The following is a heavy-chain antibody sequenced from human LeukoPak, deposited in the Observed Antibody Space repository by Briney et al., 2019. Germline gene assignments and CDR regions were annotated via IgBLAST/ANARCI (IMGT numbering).Heavy chain of an antibody. D-gene: IGHD2-21*02. J-gene: IGHJ4*02. CDR1: GGSVGSGSYY. CDR2: IYYSGST. V-gene: IGHV4-61*01. Sequence: SETLSLTCTVSGGSVGSGSYYWSWIRQPPGKGLEWIGYIYYSGSTNYNPSLKSRVTISVDTSKNQFSLKLSSVTAADTAVCYCARALVTAILYEDWGQGTLVTVSS. CDR3: ARALVTAILYED.